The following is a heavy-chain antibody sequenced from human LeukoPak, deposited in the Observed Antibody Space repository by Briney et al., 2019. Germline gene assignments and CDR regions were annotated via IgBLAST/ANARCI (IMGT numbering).Heavy chain of an antibody. J-gene: IGHJ6*03. CDR3: ARNPARLYYYYYYMDV. CDR1: GYTFTGYY. Sequence: GASVKVSCKASGYTFTGYYMHWVRQAPGQGLEWMGWINPNSGGTNYAQKFQGRVTMTRDTSISTAYMELSRLRSDDSAVYYCARNPARLYYYYYYMDVWGKGTTVTVSS. V-gene: IGHV1-2*02. CDR2: INPNSGGT.